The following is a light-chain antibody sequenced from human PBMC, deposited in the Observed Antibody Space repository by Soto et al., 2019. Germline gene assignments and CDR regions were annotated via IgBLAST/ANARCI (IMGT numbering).Light chain of an antibody. CDR1: SSNIGSNT. V-gene: IGLV1-44*01. J-gene: IGLJ1*01. CDR3: AAWDDSLNEYV. Sequence: QAVVTQPPSASGTPGQRVTISCSGSSSNIGSNTVNWYQQLPGTAPKLLIYSNNQRPSGVPGRFSGSKSGTSASLAISGLQSEDEADYYCAAWDDSLNEYVFGTGTKLTVL. CDR2: SNN.